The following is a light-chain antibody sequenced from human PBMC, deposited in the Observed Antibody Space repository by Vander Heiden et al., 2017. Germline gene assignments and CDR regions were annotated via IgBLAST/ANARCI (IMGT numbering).Light chain of an antibody. CDR2: WAS. CDR1: QSVLSSSNNKNY. Sequence: DIVMTQSPDYLAVSLGERATINCKSSQSVLSSSNNKNYLAWYQQIPGQPPKLLINWASTRESGVPDRFSGSGSGTDFTLTISGLQAEDVAVYYCQQSSTAPLTFGGGTKVEIK. CDR3: QQSSTAPLT. V-gene: IGKV4-1*01. J-gene: IGKJ4*01.